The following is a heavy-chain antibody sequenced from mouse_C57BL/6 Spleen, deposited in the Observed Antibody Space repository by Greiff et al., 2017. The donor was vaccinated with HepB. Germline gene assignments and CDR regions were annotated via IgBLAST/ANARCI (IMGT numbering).Heavy chain of an antibody. Sequence: VKLVESGPGLVQPSQSLSITCTVSGFSLTSYGVHWVRQSPGKGLEWLGVIWSGGSTDYNAAFISRLSISKDNSKSQVFFKMNSLQADDTAIYYCARDYDSFPYAMDYWGQGTSVTVSS. J-gene: IGHJ4*01. D-gene: IGHD2-4*01. CDR3: ARDYDSFPYAMDY. CDR2: IWSGGST. V-gene: IGHV2-2*01. CDR1: GFSLTSYG.